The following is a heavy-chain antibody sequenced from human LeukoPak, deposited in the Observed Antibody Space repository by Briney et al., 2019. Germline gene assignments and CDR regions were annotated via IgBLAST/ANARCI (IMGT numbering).Heavy chain of an antibody. Sequence: PSETLSLTCTVSGYSISSAYYWGWIRQSPGKGLEWIGSIYHSGSTYYNPSLKSRVTISVDTSKNQFSLKLSSVTAADTAVYYCARVVRDIVVVPAAFFDPWGQGTLVTVSS. CDR3: ARVVRDIVVVPAAFFDP. J-gene: IGHJ5*02. V-gene: IGHV4-38-2*02. D-gene: IGHD2-2*01. CDR2: IYHSGST. CDR1: GYSISSAYY.